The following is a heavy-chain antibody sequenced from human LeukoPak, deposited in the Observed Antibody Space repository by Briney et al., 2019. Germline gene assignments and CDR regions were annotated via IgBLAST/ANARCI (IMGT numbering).Heavy chain of an antibody. J-gene: IGHJ4*02. CDR2: INAGNGNT. D-gene: IGHD2-21*02. Sequence: ASVKVSCKAPGYTFTNYAINWVRQAPGQRLEWMGWINAGNGNTKYSQEFQGRVTITRDTSTNTAYMELISLRSEDMAVYYCARGRWTAHTVGYYFDSWGQGTLVTVSS. CDR3: ARGRWTAHTVGYYFDS. V-gene: IGHV1-3*03. CDR1: GYTFTNYA.